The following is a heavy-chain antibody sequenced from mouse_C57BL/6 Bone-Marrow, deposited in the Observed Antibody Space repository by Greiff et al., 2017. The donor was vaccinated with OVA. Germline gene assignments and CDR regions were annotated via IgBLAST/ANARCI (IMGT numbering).Heavy chain of an antibody. CDR3: TTEGGND. CDR2: IDPETGDT. CDR1: GFNIKDDY. V-gene: IGHV14-4*01. J-gene: IGHJ2*01. Sequence: EVQLQQSGAELVRPGASVKLSCTASGFNIKDDYMHWVKQRPEQGLEWIGWIDPETGDTEYASKFQGKAPITADTSSNTAYLQLSRRTSEDTAVSYCTTEGGNDWGRGTTLTVSS.